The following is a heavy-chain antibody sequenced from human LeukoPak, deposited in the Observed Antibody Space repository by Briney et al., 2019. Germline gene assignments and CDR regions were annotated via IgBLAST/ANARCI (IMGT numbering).Heavy chain of an antibody. CDR1: GCTLSRYE. Sequence: PGGSLRLSCASSGCTLSRYEMNWVRQAAGKGLDWVSYISSSGSTIYYADSVKGRFTISRDNAKNSLYLQMNSLRAEDTAVYYCARVGRSSGSFDYWGQGTLVTVSS. CDR3: ARVGRSSGSFDY. CDR2: ISSSGSTI. V-gene: IGHV3-48*03. D-gene: IGHD6-19*01. J-gene: IGHJ4*02.